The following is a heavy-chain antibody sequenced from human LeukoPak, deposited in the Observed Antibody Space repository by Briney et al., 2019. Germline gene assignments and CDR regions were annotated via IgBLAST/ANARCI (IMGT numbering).Heavy chain of an antibody. CDR2: ISSSSSTI. CDR3: ARATSGSYGSDAFVI. CDR1: KFTFRRYS. V-gene: IGHV3-48*01. J-gene: IGHJ3*02. Sequence: GGSLRLSCAASKFTFRRYSMNWVRQAPGKGLEWVSYISSSSSTIYYADSAKGRFTISRDNAKNSLYLQMNRLRAEDTAVYYCARATSGSYGSDAFVIWGQGTMVTVPS. D-gene: IGHD5-18*01.